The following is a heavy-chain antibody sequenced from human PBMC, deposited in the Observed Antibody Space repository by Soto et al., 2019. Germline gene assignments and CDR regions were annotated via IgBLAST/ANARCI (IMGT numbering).Heavy chain of an antibody. CDR2: HHSDST. CDR3: ATYAVGEGGRGY. D-gene: IGHD3-16*01. V-gene: IGHV4-4*09. J-gene: IGHJ4*02. Sequence: QVQLQESGPGLVKPSETLSLTCTVSGGSMRGQHWSWIRQPPGKGLECIGHHSDSTNYNPSLKRRSTISTETYKNQFSLKLRSVTAADTAVYYCATYAVGEGGRGYWGQGTLVTVSS. CDR1: GGSMRGQH.